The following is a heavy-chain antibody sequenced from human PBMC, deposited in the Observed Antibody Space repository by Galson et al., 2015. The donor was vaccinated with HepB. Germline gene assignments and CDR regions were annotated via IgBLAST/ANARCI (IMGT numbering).Heavy chain of an antibody. Sequence: SVKVSCKVSGYTLSDLAMHWVRQTPGKGLEWMGGLDREEAEIIYGQKFQGRVTMTEDTLTDTAYMELSSLRSEDTAVYFCATTSSNYFGFGYWGQGTLVTVSS. V-gene: IGHV1-24*01. CDR2: LDREEAEI. D-gene: IGHD3-9*01. J-gene: IGHJ4*02. CDR1: GYTLSDLA. CDR3: ATTSSNYFGFGY.